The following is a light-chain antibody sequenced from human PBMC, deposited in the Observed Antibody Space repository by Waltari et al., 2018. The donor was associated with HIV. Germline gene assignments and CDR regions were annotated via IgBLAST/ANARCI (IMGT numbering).Light chain of an antibody. CDR2: DDT. CDR3: QSYDDNLEGV. Sequence: QSVLTQPPSVSGAPGQRVTISCTGSSSNIGAGYDVPWYQQVPGTAPRLLIYDDTNRPSGVPERLSGSRSGTSASLAITGLQVEDEADYYCQSYDDNLEGVFGGGTKVTVL. CDR1: SSNIGAGYD. J-gene: IGLJ2*01. V-gene: IGLV1-40*01.